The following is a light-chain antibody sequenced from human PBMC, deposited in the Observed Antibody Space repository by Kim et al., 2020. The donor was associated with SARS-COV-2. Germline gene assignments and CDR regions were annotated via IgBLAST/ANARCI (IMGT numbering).Light chain of an antibody. CDR2: YTS. Sequence: PGGTATLTCASSTGAVTSGYYPNWFQQKPGQAPRALIYYTSNRHSWTPARFSGSLLGGKATLTLSGVQPEDEAEYYCLLYSGGAHVFGTGTKVTVL. V-gene: IGLV7-43*01. CDR1: TGAVTSGYY. CDR3: LLYSGGAHV. J-gene: IGLJ1*01.